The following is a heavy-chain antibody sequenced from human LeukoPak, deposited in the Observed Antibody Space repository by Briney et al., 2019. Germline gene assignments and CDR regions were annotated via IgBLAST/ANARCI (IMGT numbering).Heavy chain of an antibody. Sequence: SETLSLTCTVSGGSISSSSYYWGWIRQPPGKGLEWIGSIYYSGSTYYNPSLKSRVTISVDTSKNQFSLKLSSVTAADTAVYYCASPFPNSSSVGYWGQGTLVTVSS. D-gene: IGHD6-13*01. CDR1: GGSISSSSYY. J-gene: IGHJ4*02. CDR3: ASPFPNSSSVGY. V-gene: IGHV4-39*01. CDR2: IYYSGST.